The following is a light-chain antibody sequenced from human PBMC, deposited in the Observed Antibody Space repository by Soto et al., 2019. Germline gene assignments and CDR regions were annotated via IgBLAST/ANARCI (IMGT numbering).Light chain of an antibody. CDR2: YVF. J-gene: IGKJ2*01. V-gene: IGKV1-5*01. CDR1: QSINNC. Sequence: DIQMTQSPSTLSASIGDRVTITCRASQSINNCLAWYQQRPGQAPHLLIYYVFRLGTGVPSRLIGSGSGTQVPLTASSLHGGDFAPDFLQHYYGYQYTLGSGPKLQI. CDR3: QHYYGYQYT.